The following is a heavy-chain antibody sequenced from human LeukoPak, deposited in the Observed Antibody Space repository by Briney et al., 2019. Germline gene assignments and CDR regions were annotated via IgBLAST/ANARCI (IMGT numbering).Heavy chain of an antibody. Sequence: GESLKISCKGSGYSFTSYWIGWVRQMPGKGLEWMGIIYPGDSDTRYSPSFQGQVTISADKSISTAYLQWSSLKASDTAMYYCARHNPEQLVYMDVWGKGTTDTISS. J-gene: IGHJ6*03. V-gene: IGHV5-51*01. CDR2: IYPGDSDT. CDR1: GYSFTSYW. D-gene: IGHD6-13*01. CDR3: ARHNPEQLVYMDV.